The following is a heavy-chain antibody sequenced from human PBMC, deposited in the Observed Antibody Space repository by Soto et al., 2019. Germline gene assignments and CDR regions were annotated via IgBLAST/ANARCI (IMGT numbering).Heavy chain of an antibody. J-gene: IGHJ6*02. D-gene: IGHD2-2*01. V-gene: IGHV1-69*13. CDR2: IIPIFGTA. Sequence: SVKVSCKASGGTFSSYAISWVRQAPGQGLEWMGGIIPIFGTANYAQKFQGRVTITADESTSTAYMELSSLRSEDTAVYYCARDPRYIVVVPAAFYGMDVWGQGTTVNVSS. CDR3: ARDPRYIVVVPAAFYGMDV. CDR1: GGTFSSYA.